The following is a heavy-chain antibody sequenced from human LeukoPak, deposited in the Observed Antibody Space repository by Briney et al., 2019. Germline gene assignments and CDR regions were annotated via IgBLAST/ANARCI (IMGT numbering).Heavy chain of an antibody. J-gene: IGHJ4*02. CDR2: INPVNGNT. V-gene: IGHV1-3*01. CDR1: GYTYTRYI. Sequence: ASVKVSCKASGYTYTRYIMNSVRQAPGQQREWMGWINPVNGNTKYSEKFQDRVTFTRDTSETTAYMELSSLRSEDTAVYYCARERVTTTAFDYWGQGTLVTVSS. D-gene: IGHD4-17*01. CDR3: ARERVTTTAFDY.